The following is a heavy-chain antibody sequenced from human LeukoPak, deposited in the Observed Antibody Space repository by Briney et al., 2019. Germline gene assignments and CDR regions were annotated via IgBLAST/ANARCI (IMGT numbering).Heavy chain of an antibody. CDR2: IYYSGST. CDR3: ARGTQQPHDAFDI. V-gene: IGHV4-59*01. CDR1: GGSISSYY. J-gene: IGHJ3*02. Sequence: SETLSLTCAVSGGSISSYYWSWIRQPPGKGLEWIGYIYYSGSTNYNPSLKSRVTISVDTSKNQFSLKLSSVTAADTAVYYCARGTQQPHDAFDIWGQGTMVTVSS. D-gene: IGHD5-18*01.